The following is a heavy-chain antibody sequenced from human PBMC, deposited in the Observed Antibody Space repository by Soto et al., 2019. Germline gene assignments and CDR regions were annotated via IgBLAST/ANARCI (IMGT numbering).Heavy chain of an antibody. CDR2: INTDGSVA. CDR3: VRDMQLWRLDS. Sequence: EVQLVESGGGLVQPGESLRLSCAASGLTFRSYWMHWVRQAPGKGLVWVSRINTDGSVAMYVDSGKGRFTLSRDNAKNTLYLHMNSLRAEDTAVYYCVRDMQLWRLDSGGQGTLVTVSS. J-gene: IGHJ4*02. D-gene: IGHD2-21*01. V-gene: IGHV3-74*03. CDR1: GLTFRSYW.